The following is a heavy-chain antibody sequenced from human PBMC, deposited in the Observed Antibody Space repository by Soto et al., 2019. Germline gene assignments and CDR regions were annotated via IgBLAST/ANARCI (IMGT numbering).Heavy chain of an antibody. V-gene: IGHV1-18*01. CDR2: ISAYNGNT. CDR1: GYTFTSYG. Sequence: ASVKVSFKASGYTFTSYGISWVRQAPGQGLEWMGWISAYNGNTNYAQKLQGRVTMTTDTSTSTAYMELRSLRSDDTAVYYCARDPSGSGSFWDYYGMDVWGQGTTVTVSS. D-gene: IGHD3-10*01. J-gene: IGHJ6*02. CDR3: ARDPSGSGSFWDYYGMDV.